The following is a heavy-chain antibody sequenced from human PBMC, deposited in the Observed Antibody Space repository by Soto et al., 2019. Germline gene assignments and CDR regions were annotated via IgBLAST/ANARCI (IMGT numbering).Heavy chain of an antibody. CDR3: AKAYIWGSYRTGRYFDY. V-gene: IGHV4-34*01. CDR2: INHSGST. Sequence: ETLSLTCAVYGGSFSGYYWSWIRQPPGKGLEWIGEINHSGSTNYNPSLKSRVTISVDTSKNQFSLKLSSVTAADTAVYYCAKAYIWGSYRTGRYFDYWGQGTLVTVSS. J-gene: IGHJ4*02. CDR1: GGSFSGYY. D-gene: IGHD3-16*02.